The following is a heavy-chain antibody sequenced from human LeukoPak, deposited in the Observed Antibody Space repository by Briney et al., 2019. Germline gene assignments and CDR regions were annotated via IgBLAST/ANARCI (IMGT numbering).Heavy chain of an antibody. CDR1: GFTFTSSA. D-gene: IGHD5-18*01. J-gene: IGHJ4*02. Sequence: GASVKVSCKASGFTFTSSAMQWVRQARGQRLEWIGWIVVGSGNTNYAQKFQGRVTITADKSTSTAYMELSSLRSEDTAVYYCARGPTAIWYFDYWGQGTLVTVSS. CDR2: IVVGSGNT. CDR3: ARGPTAIWYFDY. V-gene: IGHV1-58*02.